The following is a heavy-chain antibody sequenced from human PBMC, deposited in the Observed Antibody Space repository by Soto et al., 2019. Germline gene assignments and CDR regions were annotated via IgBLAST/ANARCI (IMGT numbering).Heavy chain of an antibody. V-gene: IGHV1-45*02. Sequence: QMQLVQSRAEVKKTGSSVKVSCKASGYTFTYRYLHWVRQAPGQTLEWMGWITPFNRNTNYAQKFQERATITRDRSMSTAYMELSSLRSEDTAMYYCASNRYAYCGGDCPEDSFDIWGHGTMVTVSS. CDR3: ASNRYAYCGGDCPEDSFDI. CDR2: ITPFNRNT. D-gene: IGHD2-21*02. CDR1: GYTFTYRY. J-gene: IGHJ3*02.